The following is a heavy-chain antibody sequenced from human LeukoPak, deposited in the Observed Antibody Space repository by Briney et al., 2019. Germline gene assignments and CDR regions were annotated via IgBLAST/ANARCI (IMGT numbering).Heavy chain of an antibody. CDR2: INAGNGNT. Sequence: ASVKVSCKASGYTFTSYGISWVRQAPGQRLEWMGWINAGNGNTKYSQKFQGRVTITRDTSASTAYMELSSLRSEDTAVYYCARDDSGLLTYDYWGQGTLVTVSS. V-gene: IGHV1-3*01. CDR3: ARDDSGLLTYDY. D-gene: IGHD1-26*01. J-gene: IGHJ4*02. CDR1: GYTFTSYG.